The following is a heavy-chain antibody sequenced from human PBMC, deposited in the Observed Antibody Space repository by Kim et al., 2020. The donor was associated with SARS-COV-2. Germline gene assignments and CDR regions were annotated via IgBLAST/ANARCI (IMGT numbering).Heavy chain of an antibody. J-gene: IGHJ2*01. CDR2: ISSSSSYT. CDR1: GFTFSDYY. D-gene: IGHD6-13*01. Sequence: GGSLRLSCAASGFTFSDYYMSWIRQAPGKGLEWVSYISSSSSYTNYADSVKGRFTISRDNAKNSLYLQMNSLRAEDTAVYYCARVQGSYSSHPTGTSWYFDLWGRGTLVTVSS. CDR3: ARVQGSYSSHPTGTSWYFDL. V-gene: IGHV3-11*05.